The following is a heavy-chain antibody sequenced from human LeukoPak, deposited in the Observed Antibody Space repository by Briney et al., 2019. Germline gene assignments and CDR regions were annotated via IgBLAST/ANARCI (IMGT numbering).Heavy chain of an antibody. CDR2: IKSKTDGGTT. J-gene: IGHJ4*02. CDR3: TTEGGWSFYFDY. Sequence: PGGSLRLSCAASGFTFNNARMSWVRQAPGKGLEWVGRIKSKTDGGTTDYAAPVKGRFTISRDDSKNTLYLQMNSLKTEDTAVYYCTTEGGWSFYFDYWGQGTLVTVSS. V-gene: IGHV3-15*01. CDR1: GFTFNNAR. D-gene: IGHD2-15*01.